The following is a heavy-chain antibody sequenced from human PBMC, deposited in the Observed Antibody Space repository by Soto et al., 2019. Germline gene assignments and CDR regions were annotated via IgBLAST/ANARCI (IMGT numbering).Heavy chain of an antibody. D-gene: IGHD3-10*01. J-gene: IGHJ6*02. CDR1: GGSISSSNW. V-gene: IGHV4-4*02. Sequence: GPGPRKSSETLSLTCAVSGGSISSSNWWSWVRQPPGKGLEWIGEIYHSGSTNYNPSLKSRVTISVDKSKNQFSLKLSSVTAADTAVYYCARTYGSAYYGMDVWGQGTTVTVSS. CDR3: ARTYGSAYYGMDV. CDR2: IYHSGST.